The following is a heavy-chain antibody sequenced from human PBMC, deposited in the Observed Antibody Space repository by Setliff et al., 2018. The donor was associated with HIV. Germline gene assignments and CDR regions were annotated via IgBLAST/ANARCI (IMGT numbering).Heavy chain of an antibody. D-gene: IGHD3-22*01. CDR3: ARDPYDTSGYSNYYFDL. V-gene: IGHV4-38-2*02. Sequence: SETLSLTCAVSGYSISSGYYWGWIRQPPGKGLEWIGSIYHSGSTYYNPSLKSRVTISVDTSKNQFSLKLSSVTAAGTAVYYCARDPYDTSGYSNYYFDLWGRGTLVTVSS. CDR1: GYSISSGYY. J-gene: IGHJ2*01. CDR2: IYHSGST.